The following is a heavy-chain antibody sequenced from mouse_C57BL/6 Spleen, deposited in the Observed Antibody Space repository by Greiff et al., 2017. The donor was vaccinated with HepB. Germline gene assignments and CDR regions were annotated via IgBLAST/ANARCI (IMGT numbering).Heavy chain of an antibody. Sequence: QVQLQQSGPELVKPGASVKISCKASGYAFSSSWMIWVKQRPGKGLEWIGRIYPGDGDTNYNGKFKGKATLTADKSSSTAYMQLSSLTSEDSAVYFCARSPNGYIDYWGQGTTLTVSS. V-gene: IGHV1-82*01. CDR2: IYPGDGDT. CDR1: GYAFSSSW. D-gene: IGHD1-1*02. J-gene: IGHJ2*01. CDR3: ARSPNGYIDY.